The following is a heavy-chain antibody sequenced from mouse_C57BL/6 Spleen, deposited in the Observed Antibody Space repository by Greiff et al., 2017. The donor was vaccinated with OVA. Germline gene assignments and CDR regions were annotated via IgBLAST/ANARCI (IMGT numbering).Heavy chain of an antibody. D-gene: IGHD1-1*01. V-gene: IGHV14-4*01. CDR1: GFNIKDDY. Sequence: EVKLQESGAELVRPGASVKLSCTASGFNIKDDYMHWVKQRPEQGLEWIGWIDPENGDTEYASKFQGKATITADTSSNTAYLQLSSLTSEDTAVYYCTTGGIFDYWGQGTTLTVSS. CDR3: TTGGIFDY. CDR2: IDPENGDT. J-gene: IGHJ2*01.